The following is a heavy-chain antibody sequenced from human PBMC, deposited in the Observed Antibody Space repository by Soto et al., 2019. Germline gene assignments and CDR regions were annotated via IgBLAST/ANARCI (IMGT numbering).Heavy chain of an antibody. Sequence: PGGSLRLSCAASGFTFSSYGMHWVRQAPGKGLEWVAVIWYDGSNKYYADSVKGRFTISRDNSKNTLYLQMNSLRAEDTAVYYCARDMRSGELFNTPDYWGQGT. D-gene: IGHD3-10*01. CDR2: IWYDGSNK. V-gene: IGHV3-33*01. CDR3: ARDMRSGELFNTPDY. J-gene: IGHJ4*02. CDR1: GFTFSSYG.